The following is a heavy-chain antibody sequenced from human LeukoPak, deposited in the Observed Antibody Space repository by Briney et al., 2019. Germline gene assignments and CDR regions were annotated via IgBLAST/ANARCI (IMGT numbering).Heavy chain of an antibody. CDR1: GGSISSGGYY. CDR3: ARGLGGLWLMSRYMDV. Sequence: PSGTLSLTCTVSGGSISSGGYYWSWIRQHPGKGLEWIGYIYYSGSTYHNPSLKSRVTISVDTSKNQFSLKLSSVTAADTAVYYCARGLGGLWLMSRYMDVWGKGNTVTVSS. V-gene: IGHV4-31*03. J-gene: IGHJ6*03. D-gene: IGHD5-18*01. CDR2: IYYSGST.